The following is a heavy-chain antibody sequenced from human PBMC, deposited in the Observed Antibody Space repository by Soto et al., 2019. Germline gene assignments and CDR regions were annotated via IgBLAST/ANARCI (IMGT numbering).Heavy chain of an antibody. D-gene: IGHD2-15*01. Sequence: PSETLSLTCTVSGGSISSYYWSWIRQPPGKGLEWIGYIYYSGSTNYNPSLKSRVTISVDTSKNQFSLKLSSVTAADTAVYYCARAKGLLLGYWGQGTLVTVSS. CDR1: GGSISSYY. J-gene: IGHJ4*02. CDR3: ARAKGLLLGY. V-gene: IGHV4-59*01. CDR2: IYYSGST.